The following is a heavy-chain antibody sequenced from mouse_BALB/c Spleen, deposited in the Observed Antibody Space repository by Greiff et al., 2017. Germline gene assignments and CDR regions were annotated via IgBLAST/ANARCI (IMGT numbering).Heavy chain of an antibody. D-gene: IGHD1-1*01. J-gene: IGHJ2*01. CDR1: GYSITSGYY. CDR3: AREITTVVGPFDY. Sequence: DVKLQESGPGLVKPSQSLSLTCSVTGYSITSGYYWNWIRQFPGNKLEWMGYISYDGSNNYNPSLKNRISITRDTSKNQFFLKLNSVTTEDTATYYCAREITTVVGPFDYWGQGTTLTVSS. CDR2: ISYDGSN. V-gene: IGHV3-6*02.